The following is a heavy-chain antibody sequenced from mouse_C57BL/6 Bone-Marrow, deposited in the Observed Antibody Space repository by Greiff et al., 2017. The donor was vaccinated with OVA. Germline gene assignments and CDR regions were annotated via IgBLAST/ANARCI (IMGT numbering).Heavy chain of an antibody. D-gene: IGHD2-3*01. CDR3: ARLGWVDY. CDR1: GFTFSSYG. J-gene: IGHJ2*01. Sequence: EVQGVESGGDLVKPGGSLKLSCAASGFTFSSYGMSWVRQTPDKRLEWVATISSGGSYTYYPDSVKGRFTISRDNAKNTLYLQMSSLKSEDTAMYYCARLGWVDYWGQGTTLTVSS. V-gene: IGHV5-6*01. CDR2: ISSGGSYT.